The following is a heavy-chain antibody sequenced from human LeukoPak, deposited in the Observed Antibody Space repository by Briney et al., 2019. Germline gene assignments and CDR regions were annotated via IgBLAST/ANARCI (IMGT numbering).Heavy chain of an antibody. V-gene: IGHV3-23*01. D-gene: IGHD2-15*01. CDR2: ISGSGGST. Sequence: GGSLRLSCAASGFTFSSYAMSWVRQAPGKGLEWVSAISGSGGSTYYADSVKGRFTISRDNSKNTLYLQMNSLRAEDTAVYYCAKDRLAYCSGGSCYYFDYWGQGTLVTVSS. J-gene: IGHJ4*02. CDR3: AKDRLAYCSGGSCYYFDY. CDR1: GFTFSSYA.